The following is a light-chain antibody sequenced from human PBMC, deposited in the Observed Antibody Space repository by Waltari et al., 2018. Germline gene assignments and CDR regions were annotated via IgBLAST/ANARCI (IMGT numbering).Light chain of an antibody. Sequence: DIQMTQSPSTLSASVGDRVTITCRASQIISNLLAWYQQKPGEVPRLIIYQASKLEDGVPSRFSGSGSGTEFTLTISSLQPDDFATYYCQQYNAYSTFGPGTKVEIK. CDR3: QQYNAYST. CDR1: QIISNL. CDR2: QAS. V-gene: IGKV1-5*03. J-gene: IGKJ3*01.